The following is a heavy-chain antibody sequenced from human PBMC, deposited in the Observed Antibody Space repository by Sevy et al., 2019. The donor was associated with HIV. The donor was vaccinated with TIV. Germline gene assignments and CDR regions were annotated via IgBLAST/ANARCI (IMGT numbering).Heavy chain of an antibody. V-gene: IGHV3-7*03. CDR1: GFTFDYYW. CDR3: VRTYDSTGYNTFRDGIFDL. Sequence: GGSLRLSCAASGFTFDYYWMNWVRQAPGKGLEWVANIKEDGSEKHYVDSVKGRFTISRDNAKNQLYVQMSSLRVEDTSVYYCVRTYDSTGYNTFRDGIFDLWGQGTKVTVSS. J-gene: IGHJ3*01. D-gene: IGHD3-22*01. CDR2: IKEDGSEK.